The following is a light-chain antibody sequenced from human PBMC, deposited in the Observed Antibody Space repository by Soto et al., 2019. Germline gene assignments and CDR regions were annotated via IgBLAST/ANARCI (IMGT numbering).Light chain of an antibody. Sequence: EIVLTQSPGTLSLSPGERATLSCRASESVISSYLAWYQQKPGQAPRLLIYGSSTRATGIPDRFSGSGSGTDLTLSISRLEPEDFAVYYCQQYGNSIYTFGQGTKLDLK. J-gene: IGKJ2*01. V-gene: IGKV3-20*01. CDR2: GSS. CDR3: QQYGNSIYT. CDR1: ESVISSY.